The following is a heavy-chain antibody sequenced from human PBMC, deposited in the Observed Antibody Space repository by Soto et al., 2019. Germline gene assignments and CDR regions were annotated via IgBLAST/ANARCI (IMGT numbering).Heavy chain of an antibody. Sequence: VLLVASGGGLVQPGGSLRLSCGASGFIFSSYTMNWVRLAPGKGPEWVSSISSSSRTTYYTDSVKGRFTISRDNAKNSLYLQMNSLRAEDTAVYFCARGSGLTYWGQGTLVTVSS. D-gene: IGHD2-21*01. V-gene: IGHV3-48*01. J-gene: IGHJ4*02. CDR3: ARGSGLTY. CDR1: GFIFSSYT. CDR2: ISSSSRTT.